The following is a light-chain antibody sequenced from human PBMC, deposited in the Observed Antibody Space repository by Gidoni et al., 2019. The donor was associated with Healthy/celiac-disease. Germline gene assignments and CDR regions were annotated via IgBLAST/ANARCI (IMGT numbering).Light chain of an antibody. CDR1: QSISSY. J-gene: IGKJ1*01. CDR3: RQSYSTPRT. CDR2: AAS. V-gene: IGKV1-39*01. Sequence: DIQMNQSPSSLSASVGDRVTITCRASQSISSYLNWYQQKPGKDPKLLIYAASSLQSGVPSRFSGSGSGTDFTLTISSLQPEDFATYSCRQSYSTPRTFGQGTKVEIK.